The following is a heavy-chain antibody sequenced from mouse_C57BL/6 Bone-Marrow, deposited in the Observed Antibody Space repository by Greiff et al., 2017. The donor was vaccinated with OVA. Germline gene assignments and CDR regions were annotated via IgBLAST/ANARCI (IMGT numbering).Heavy chain of an antibody. J-gene: IGHJ1*03. Sequence: EVQLVESEGGLVQPGSSMKLSCTASGFTFSDYYMAWVRQVPEKGLEWVANINYDGSSTYYLASLKSRFIISRDNAKNLLYLQMSSLKSEDTATYYCARDLWYFDVWGTGTTVTVSS. CDR1: GFTFSDYY. CDR2: INYDGSST. V-gene: IGHV5-16*01. CDR3: ARDLWYFDV.